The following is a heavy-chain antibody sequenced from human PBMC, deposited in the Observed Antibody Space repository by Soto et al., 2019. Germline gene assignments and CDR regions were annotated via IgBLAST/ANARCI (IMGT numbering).Heavy chain of an antibody. CDR2: IIPIFGTA. CDR3: ARSQGSTSSLNIYYYYYYGMDV. Sequence: QVQLVQSGAELKKPGSSVKVSCKAPGGTFSSYAISWVRQATGQGLEWMGGIIPIFGTANYAQKLQGRVMINVEDYTCPGSMELSSLRSEDTAVYYCARSQGSTSSLNIYYYYYYGMDVWGQWTKVTVSS. V-gene: IGHV1-69*01. J-gene: IGHJ6*02. D-gene: IGHD2-2*01. CDR1: GGTFSSYA.